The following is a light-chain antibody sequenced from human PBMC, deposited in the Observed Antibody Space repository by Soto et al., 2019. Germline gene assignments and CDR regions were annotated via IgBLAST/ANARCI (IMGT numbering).Light chain of an antibody. CDR2: DVR. V-gene: IGLV2-14*01. Sequence: QSALTQPASVSGSPGQSITISCTGTSSDVGGYNSVSWYQQLPGKAPKLLIFDVRRRPSGVSARFSGSQSGNTASLTISGLQAEDEADYYCNSYTTDTTYVFGTGTKLTV. CDR3: NSYTTDTTYV. J-gene: IGLJ1*01. CDR1: SSDVGGYNS.